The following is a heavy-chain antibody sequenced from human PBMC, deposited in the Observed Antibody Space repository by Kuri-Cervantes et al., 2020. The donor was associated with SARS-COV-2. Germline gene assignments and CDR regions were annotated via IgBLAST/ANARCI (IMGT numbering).Heavy chain of an antibody. V-gene: IGHV1-69*05. D-gene: IGHD1-7*01. CDR1: GGTFSNHA. CDR3: ARDNWNYPSHDAFDI. J-gene: IGHJ3*02. CDR2: IIPIFGTA. Sequence: SVKVSCKSSGGTFSNHAISWVRQAPGQGLEWMGGIIPIFGTANYAQKFQGRVTITTDESTSTAYMELSSLRSEDTAVCYCARDNWNYPSHDAFDIWGQGTMVTVSS.